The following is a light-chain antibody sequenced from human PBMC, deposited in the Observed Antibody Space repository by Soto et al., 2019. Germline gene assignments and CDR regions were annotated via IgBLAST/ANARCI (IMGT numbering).Light chain of an antibody. Sequence: EIVLTQSPGTLSLSPGERATLSCRASQSISSNSLAWYQQKPGQAPRLLIHGASNRATGIPDRFSGSGSGTDFTLTISRLEPEDFAVYYCQQYHGFPGTFGQGTKVDIK. V-gene: IGKV3-20*01. CDR3: QQYHGFPGT. CDR1: QSISSNS. J-gene: IGKJ1*01. CDR2: GAS.